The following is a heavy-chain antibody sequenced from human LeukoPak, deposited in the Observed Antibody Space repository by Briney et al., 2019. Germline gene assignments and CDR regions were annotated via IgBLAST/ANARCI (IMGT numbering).Heavy chain of an antibody. V-gene: IGHV3-7*04. CDR2: EKQDGSEK. J-gene: IGHJ6*02. Sequence: GGSLSLSCAPSGFTFSYFWMRWVRPPPGNWLEWVANEKQDGSEKYYVDSVRGRFTHSRDNDKTTLWLQVNSLRAEDTAVYYCARQYYYGMDVWGQGTIVTVSS. CDR1: GFTFSYFW. CDR3: ARQYYYGMDV.